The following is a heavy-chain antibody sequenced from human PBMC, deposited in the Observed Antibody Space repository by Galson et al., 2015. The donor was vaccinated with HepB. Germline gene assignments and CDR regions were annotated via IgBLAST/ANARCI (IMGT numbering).Heavy chain of an antibody. CDR1: GFTFNNYG. Sequence: SLRLSCAASGFTFNNYGVHWVRQAPGKGLEWVAIIYSDESNRYYADSVKGRFTISRDNSKNTLYLQMNSLRAEDTAVYYCARELGCSGGSCYGAFHIWGQGTMVTVSS. V-gene: IGHV3-33*01. D-gene: IGHD2-15*01. J-gene: IGHJ3*02. CDR2: IYSDESNR. CDR3: ARELGCSGGSCYGAFHI.